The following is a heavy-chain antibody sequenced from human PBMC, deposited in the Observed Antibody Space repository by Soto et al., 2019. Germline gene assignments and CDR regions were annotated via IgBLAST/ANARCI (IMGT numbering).Heavy chain of an antibody. D-gene: IGHD2-15*01. CDR3: ARRHCSGGSCYNWFDP. V-gene: IGHV5-10-1*01. CDR1: GYSFTSYW. J-gene: IGHJ5*02. CDR2: IDPSDSYT. Sequence: PGESLKISCKGSGYSFTSYWISWVRQMPGKGLEWMGRIDPSDSYTNYSPSFQGHVTISADKSISTAYLQWSSLKASDTAMYYCARRHCSGGSCYNWFDPWGQGTLVTVSS.